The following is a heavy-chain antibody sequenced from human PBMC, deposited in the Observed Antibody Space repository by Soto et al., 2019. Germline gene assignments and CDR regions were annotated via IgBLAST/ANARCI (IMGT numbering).Heavy chain of an antibody. D-gene: IGHD3-10*01. V-gene: IGHV1-2*04. CDR2: MNPNSGGT. J-gene: IGHJ3*02. CDR1: GYTFTGYY. CDR3: ARARGSGSYGAYDAFDI. Sequence: ASVKVSSKASGYTFTGYYMHWVRQAPGQGLEWMGWMNPNSGGTNYAQKFQGWVTMTRDRSISTAYMELSRLRSDDTAVYYCARARGSGSYGAYDAFDIWGQGTMVTVSS.